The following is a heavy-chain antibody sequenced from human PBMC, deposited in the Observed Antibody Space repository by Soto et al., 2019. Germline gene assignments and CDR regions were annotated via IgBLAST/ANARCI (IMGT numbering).Heavy chain of an antibody. D-gene: IGHD3-16*01. J-gene: IGHJ4*02. Sequence: GASVKVSCKDSGGLFSSFAISWVRQAPGQGLEWMGGIIPVFGTTNYAQKFQGRVTITADESTNTAYMELSSLRSDDTAMYYCARGGGPYVWFNEFWGQGTQVTVS. CDR3: ARGGGPYVWFNEF. CDR2: IIPVFGTT. CDR1: GGLFSSFA. V-gene: IGHV1-69*13.